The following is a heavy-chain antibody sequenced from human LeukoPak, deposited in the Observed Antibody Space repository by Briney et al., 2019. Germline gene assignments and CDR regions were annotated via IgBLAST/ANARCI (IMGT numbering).Heavy chain of an antibody. CDR2: ISYDGSNK. V-gene: IGHV3-30-3*01. D-gene: IGHD2-2*01. J-gene: IGHJ4*02. CDR3: ARGGCSSASCAFDY. CDR1: GFTFSSYA. Sequence: PGGSLRLSCAASGFTFSSYAIHWVRQAPGKGLEWVAVISYDGSNKDYADSVKGRFTISRDNAKNSLYLQMNSLRAEDTAVYYCARGGCSSASCAFDYWGQGTLVTVSS.